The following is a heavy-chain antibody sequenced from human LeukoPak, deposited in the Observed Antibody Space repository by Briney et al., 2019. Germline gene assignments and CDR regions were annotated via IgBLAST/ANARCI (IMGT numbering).Heavy chain of an antibody. CDR2: TYYSGST. D-gene: IGHD3-10*01. CDR1: GGSISSYY. V-gene: IGHV4-59*01. J-gene: IGHJ6*02. CDR3: ASRSGRNYYGMDV. Sequence: SETLSLTCTVSGGSISSYYWNWIRQPPGKGLEWIGYTYYSGSTNYNPSLKSRVTISVDTSKEQFSLTLSSVTAADTAIYYCASRSGRNYYGMDVWGQGTTVIVSS.